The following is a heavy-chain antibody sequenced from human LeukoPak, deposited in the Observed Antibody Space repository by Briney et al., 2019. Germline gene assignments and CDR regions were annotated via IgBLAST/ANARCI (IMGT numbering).Heavy chain of an antibody. D-gene: IGHD6-13*01. CDR2: IDHTGDRT. J-gene: IGHJ5*02. CDR3: AKAGSISWYDH. Sequence: GGSLRLSCAAYGFTFSSYTMAWVRQAPGKGLEWISDIDHTGDRTYYRDSVKGQFTISRDNSKNTLYLQMNSLRVEDTATYYCAKAGSISWYDHWGQGTLVTVS. V-gene: IGHV3-23*02. CDR1: GFTFSSYT.